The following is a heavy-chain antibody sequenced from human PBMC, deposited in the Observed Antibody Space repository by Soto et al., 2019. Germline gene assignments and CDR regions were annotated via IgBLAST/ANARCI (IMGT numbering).Heavy chain of an antibody. CDR1: GFSLTTTGVG. V-gene: IGHV2-5*02. J-gene: IGHJ2*01. CDR2: IYWDDAK. CDR3: AHRGEFYGDYEDYWYFDL. D-gene: IGHD4-17*01. Sequence: QITLKESGPTLVKPTQTLTLTCTFSGFSLTTTGVGVGWIRQPPGKALEWLALIYWDDAKRYSPSLKSRLTITKDTYKNQVVLRMTNMDPVDTATYYCAHRGEFYGDYEDYWYFDLWGRGTLVTVSS.